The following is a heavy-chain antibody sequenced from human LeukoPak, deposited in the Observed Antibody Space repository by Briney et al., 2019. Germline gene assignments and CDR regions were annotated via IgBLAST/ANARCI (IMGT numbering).Heavy chain of an antibody. CDR1: GFTFSNSW. J-gene: IGHJ4*02. CDR3: ARDGGNYSPQDY. D-gene: IGHD4/OR15-4a*01. CDR2: INGDGTMP. Sequence: GGSLRLSCAASGFTFSNSWMHWVRQAPGKGLVWVSRINGDGTMPTYADSVKGRFTISRDNTKNTLSLHMNSLRAADTGVYYCARDGGNYSPQDYWGQGTLVTVSS. V-gene: IGHV3-74*01.